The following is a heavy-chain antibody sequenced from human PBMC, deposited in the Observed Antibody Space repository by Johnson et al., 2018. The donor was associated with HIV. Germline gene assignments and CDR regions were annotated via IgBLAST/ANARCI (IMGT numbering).Heavy chain of an antibody. J-gene: IGHJ3*02. CDR3: ARESTATRGDAFDI. CDR1: GFTFSNAW. CDR2: ISWDGGST. V-gene: IGHV3-64*01. Sequence: VQLVESGGGLVKPGGSLRLSCAASGFTFSNAWMHWVRQVPGKGLEWVSLISWDGGSTYYANSVKGRFTISRDNSKNTLYLQMGRLRAEDMAVYYCARESTATRGDAFDIWGQGTMVTVSS. D-gene: IGHD4-17*01.